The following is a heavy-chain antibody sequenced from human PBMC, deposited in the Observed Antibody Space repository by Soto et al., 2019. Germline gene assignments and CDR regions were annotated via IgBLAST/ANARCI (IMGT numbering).Heavy chain of an antibody. Sequence: GSLRLSCAASGFTFSSYAMSWVRQAPGKGLEWVSAISGSGGSTYYADSVKGRFTISRDNSKNTLYLQMNSLIAEDTAVYYFAKARAQYYDFWSGYPVDYWGQGTLVTVSS. D-gene: IGHD3-3*01. V-gene: IGHV3-23*01. CDR1: GFTFSSYA. CDR3: AKARAQYYDFWSGYPVDY. CDR2: ISGSGGST. J-gene: IGHJ4*02.